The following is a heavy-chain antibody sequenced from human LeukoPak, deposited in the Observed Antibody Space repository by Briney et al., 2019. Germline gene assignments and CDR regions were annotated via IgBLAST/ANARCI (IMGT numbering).Heavy chain of an antibody. V-gene: IGHV1-2*02. J-gene: IGHJ6*03. CDR2: INPNTGGT. CDR1: GYTFTGYY. CDR3: AREKEYSSSTRYSYYYFMDV. Sequence: ASVKVSCKASGYTFTGYYMHWVRQAPGPGLEWMGWINPNTGGTNYAQKFQGRVTMTRDTSISTAYMELSRLRSDDTAVYYCAREKEYSSSTRYSYYYFMDVWGKGTTVTVS. D-gene: IGHD6-6*01.